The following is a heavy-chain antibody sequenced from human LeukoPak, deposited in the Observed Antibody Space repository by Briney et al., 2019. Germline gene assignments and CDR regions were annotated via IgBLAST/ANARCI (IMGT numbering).Heavy chain of an antibody. J-gene: IGHJ5*02. CDR1: GGSISSGDYY. D-gene: IGHD3-10*01. CDR3: AREELQNWFDP. CDR2: IYYSGSI. V-gene: IGHV4-30-4*01. Sequence: SETLSLTCTVSGGSISSGDYYWSWIRQPPGKGLEWIGYIYYSGSIYYNPSLKSRVTISVDTSKNQFSLKLSSVTAADTAVYYCAREELQNWFDPWGQGTLVTVSS.